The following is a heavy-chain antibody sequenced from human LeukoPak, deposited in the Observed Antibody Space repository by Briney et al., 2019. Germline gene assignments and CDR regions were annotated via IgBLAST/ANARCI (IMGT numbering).Heavy chain of an antibody. Sequence: PGGSLRLSCAASGFTFSDYYMSWIRQAPGKGLEWVSYISSSGSTIYYAYSVQGIFNISRDNAKNSLYLQMNSLRAEDTAVYYCARDLGSGLDYWGQGTLVTVSS. CDR3: ARDLGSGLDY. D-gene: IGHD3-10*01. J-gene: IGHJ4*02. CDR2: ISSSGSTI. V-gene: IGHV3-11*04. CDR1: GFTFSDYY.